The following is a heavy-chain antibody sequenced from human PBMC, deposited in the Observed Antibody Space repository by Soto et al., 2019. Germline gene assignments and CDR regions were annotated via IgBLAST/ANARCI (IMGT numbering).Heavy chain of an antibody. V-gene: IGHV1-18*01. D-gene: IGHD5-18*01. J-gene: IGHJ3*01. Sequence: QVQLEQSGAAVKKPGASVKVSCKASGYNFRNFGITWVRQASGLGLEWLGWISGYNGRTSSARNFRDRVVLTTETATNTAYMELRSLTSDDTDIYYCAREGYSSGFDPFDFWGQGTKVTVSS. CDR3: AREGYSSGFDPFDF. CDR2: ISGYNGRT. CDR1: GYNFRNFG.